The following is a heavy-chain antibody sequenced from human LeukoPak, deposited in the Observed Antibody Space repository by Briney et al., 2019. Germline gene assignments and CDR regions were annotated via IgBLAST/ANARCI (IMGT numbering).Heavy chain of an antibody. CDR2: TYYRYKWYN. J-gene: IGHJ6*04. CDR1: GGSVSSNGGA. D-gene: IGHD4-23*01. Sequence: SQSLSRTCAISGGSVSSNGGAWNWMMPSPSNGLEWLGRTYYRYKWYNDYAPSVKSRITIKSDTSKNQFSMQLNSLTPEDTAVYFCTRAYGGKSEGVGLYYYDMNVWGKGTSVTVSS. CDR3: TRAYGGKSEGVGLYYYDMNV. V-gene: IGHV6-1*01.